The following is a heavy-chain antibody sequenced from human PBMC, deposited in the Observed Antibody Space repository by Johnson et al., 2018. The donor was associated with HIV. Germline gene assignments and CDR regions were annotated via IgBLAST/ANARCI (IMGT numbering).Heavy chain of an antibody. CDR3: ARGRWLQNDAFDI. CDR1: GFPFSSYD. Sequence: EVQLLESGGGLVQPGGSLRLSCAASGFPFSSYDMHWVRQATGKVLEWVPAIGTAGDPYYPGSVKGRFPISRENAKNSLYLQMNSLRAGDTAVYYCARGRWLQNDAFDIWGQGTMVTVSS. V-gene: IGHV3-13*05. D-gene: IGHD5-24*01. J-gene: IGHJ3*02. CDR2: IGTAGDP.